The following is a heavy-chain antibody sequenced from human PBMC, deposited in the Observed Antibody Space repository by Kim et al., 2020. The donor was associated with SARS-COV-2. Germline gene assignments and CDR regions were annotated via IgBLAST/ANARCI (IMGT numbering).Heavy chain of an antibody. D-gene: IGHD3-16*01. Sequence: YAESVKGRFTISRDNAKNSLFLQMNSLRVEDTALYYCAKDIWGTGLHYFYYWGQGTLVTVSS. V-gene: IGHV3-9*01. J-gene: IGHJ4*02. CDR3: AKDIWGTGLHYFYY.